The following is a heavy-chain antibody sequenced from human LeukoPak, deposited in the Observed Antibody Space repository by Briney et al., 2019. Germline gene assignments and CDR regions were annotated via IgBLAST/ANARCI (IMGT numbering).Heavy chain of an antibody. D-gene: IGHD5-18*01. CDR1: GGSISSSSYY. Sequence: SETPSLTCTVSGGSISSSSYYWGWIRQPPGKGLEWIGSIYYSGSTYYNPSLKSRVTISVDTSKHQFSLKLSSVTAADTAVHYCARIGHAYGYIDYWGQGTLVTVSS. CDR2: IYYSGST. CDR3: ARIGHAYGYIDY. V-gene: IGHV4-39*01. J-gene: IGHJ4*02.